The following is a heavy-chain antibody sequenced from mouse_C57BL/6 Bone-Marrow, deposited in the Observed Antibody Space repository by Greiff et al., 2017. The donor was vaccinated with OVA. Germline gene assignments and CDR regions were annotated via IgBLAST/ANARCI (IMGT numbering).Heavy chain of an antibody. J-gene: IGHJ4*01. CDR1: GYTFPSYW. Sequence: QQSCQASGYTFPSYWMHWVKQRPGRGLEWIGRIDPNSGGTKYNEKFKSKATLTVDKPSSTAYMQLSSLTSEDSAVYYCARSWSNYGYAMDYWGQGTSVTVSS. CDR3: ARSWSNYGYAMDY. CDR2: IDPNSGGT. D-gene: IGHD2-5*01. V-gene: IGHV1-72*01.